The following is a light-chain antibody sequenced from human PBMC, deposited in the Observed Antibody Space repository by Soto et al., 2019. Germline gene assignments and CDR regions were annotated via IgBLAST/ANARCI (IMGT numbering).Light chain of an antibody. Sequence: MTASPSTLSASVGDRVNITNRASQGISGWLAWYQQKPGKAPKLLIYDASSLESGVPSWFSGSGSGTEFTLTISSLRPDDFATYYCQQYKSYWTFGQGTKVDI. J-gene: IGKJ1*01. CDR2: DAS. CDR3: QQYKSYWT. CDR1: QGISGW. V-gene: IGKV1-5*01.